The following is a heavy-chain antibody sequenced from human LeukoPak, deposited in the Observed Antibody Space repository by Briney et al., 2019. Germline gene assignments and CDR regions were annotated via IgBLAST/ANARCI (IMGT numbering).Heavy chain of an antibody. V-gene: IGHV3-53*01. CDR1: GFTVSSNY. Sequence: PGGSLRLSCAASGFTVSSNYMSWVRQAPGKGLEWVSVIYSGGSTYYADSVKGRFTISRDNSKNTLYLQMNSLRAEDTAVYYCARTHGCSGGSCNDYWGQGTLVTVSS. J-gene: IGHJ4*02. CDR3: ARTHGCSGGSCNDY. D-gene: IGHD2-15*01. CDR2: IYSGGST.